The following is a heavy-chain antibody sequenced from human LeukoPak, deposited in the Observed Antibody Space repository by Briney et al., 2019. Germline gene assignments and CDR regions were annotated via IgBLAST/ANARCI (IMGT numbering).Heavy chain of an antibody. CDR3: ARIISSSDI. CDR1: GGSFGGYY. D-gene: IGHD3-10*01. Sequence: SETLSLTCAVYGGSFGGYYWSWIRQPPGKGLEWIGEINHSGSTNYNPSLKSRVTISVDTSKNQFSLKLSSVTAADTAVYYCARIISSSDIWGQGTMVTVSS. CDR2: INHSGST. J-gene: IGHJ3*02. V-gene: IGHV4-34*01.